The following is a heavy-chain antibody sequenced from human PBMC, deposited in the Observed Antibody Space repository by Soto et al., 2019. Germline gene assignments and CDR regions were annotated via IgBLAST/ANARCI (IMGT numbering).Heavy chain of an antibody. CDR2: IYYSGST. V-gene: IGHV4-31*03. CDR3: ARERFPYYCDSSGLRDWYFDL. J-gene: IGHJ2*01. D-gene: IGHD3-22*01. CDR1: GGSISSGGYY. Sequence: QVQLQESGPGLVKPSQTLSLTCTVSGGSISSGGYYWSWIRQHPGKGLEWIGYIYYSGSTYYNPSLKSRVTISVDTSKNQFSLKLSSVTAADTAVYYCARERFPYYCDSSGLRDWYFDLWGRGTLVTVSS.